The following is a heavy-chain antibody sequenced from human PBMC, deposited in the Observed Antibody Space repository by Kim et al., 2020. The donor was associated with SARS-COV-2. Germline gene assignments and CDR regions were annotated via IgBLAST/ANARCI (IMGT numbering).Heavy chain of an antibody. J-gene: IGHJ4*02. D-gene: IGHD2-2*01. Sequence: NPARKSRVTISVDTSKNQFSLKLSSVTAADTAVYYCARQHRVPGPSRFDYWGQGTLVTVSS. CDR3: ARQHRVPGPSRFDY. V-gene: IGHV4-39*01.